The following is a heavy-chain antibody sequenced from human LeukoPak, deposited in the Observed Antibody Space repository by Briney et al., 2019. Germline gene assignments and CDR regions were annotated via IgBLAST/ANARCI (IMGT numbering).Heavy chain of an antibody. CDR3: ARLRLRLGDQVRYYYYYGMDV. Sequence: PPETPSHTRVVYGGSPSGYFWSCIRHPPGGGLGWSGESNHSVSTNYNPCLKCRVTISVDTSKHQFSLKLSSVTAADTAVYYCARLRLRLGDQVRYYYYYGMDVWGQGTTVTVSS. CDR2: SNHSVST. CDR1: GGSPSGYF. J-gene: IGHJ6*02. D-gene: IGHD3-16*01. V-gene: IGHV4-34*01.